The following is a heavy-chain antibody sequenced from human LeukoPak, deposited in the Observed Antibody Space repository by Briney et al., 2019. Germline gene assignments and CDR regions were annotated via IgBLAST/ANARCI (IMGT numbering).Heavy chain of an antibody. CDR3: AREGGTAMVELDY. Sequence: PGGSLRLSCAASGFTFSSYWMSWVRQAPGKGLEWVANIKQDGSEKYYVDSVKGRFTISRDNAKSSLYLQMNSLRAEDTAVYYCAREGGTAMVELDYWGQGTLVTVSS. D-gene: IGHD5-18*01. V-gene: IGHV3-7*01. CDR2: IKQDGSEK. J-gene: IGHJ4*02. CDR1: GFTFSSYW.